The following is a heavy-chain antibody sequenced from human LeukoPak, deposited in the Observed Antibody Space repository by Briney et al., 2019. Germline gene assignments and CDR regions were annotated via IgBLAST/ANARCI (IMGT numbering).Heavy chain of an antibody. D-gene: IGHD7-27*01. J-gene: IGHJ5*02. CDR2: MNTNSGNT. CDR3: ATGPGYWFDP. V-gene: IGHV1-8*01. CDR1: GYTFTSYD. Sequence: ASVKVSGKASGYTFTSYDINWVRQATGQGLEGRGWMNTNSGNTGYAQKLQGRVTMTRYTSIRPAYKELTSLRSEDTTVYYCATGPGYWFDPWGQGTLVTVSS.